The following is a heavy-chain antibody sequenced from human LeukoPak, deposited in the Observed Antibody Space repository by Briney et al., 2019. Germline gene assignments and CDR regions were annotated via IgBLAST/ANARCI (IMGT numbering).Heavy chain of an antibody. J-gene: IGHJ6*03. V-gene: IGHV5-51*03. D-gene: IGHD4-17*01. Sequence: KPGESLRISCKASGYSFTNFWIGWVRQMPGKGLEWMGIIFPADSDTTYSPSFEGQVTISADKSISTAYLQWSSLKASDTAIYYCARLNVDYPRFYYYMDVWGKGTTVTVSS. CDR1: GYSFTNFW. CDR2: IFPADSDT. CDR3: ARLNVDYPRFYYYMDV.